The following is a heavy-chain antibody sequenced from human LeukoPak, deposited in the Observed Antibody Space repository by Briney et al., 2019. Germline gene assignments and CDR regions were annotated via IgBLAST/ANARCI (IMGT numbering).Heavy chain of an antibody. D-gene: IGHD3-22*01. J-gene: IGHJ3*02. CDR1: GGSISNSNYC. CDR2: ISYSGST. CDR3: ARVHSSGYRGAFDI. Sequence: KTSETLSLTCTVSGGSISNSNYCWGWIRQPPGKGLEWIGSISYSGSTYYNPSLKSRVTISVDTSKNQFSLKLSSVTAADTAVYYCARVHSSGYRGAFDIWGQGTMVTVSS. V-gene: IGHV4-39*07.